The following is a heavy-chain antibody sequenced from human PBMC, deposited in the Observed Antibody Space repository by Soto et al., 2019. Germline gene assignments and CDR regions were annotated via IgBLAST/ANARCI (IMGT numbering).Heavy chain of an antibody. V-gene: IGHV1-69*13. CDR3: ARDRDTAMAALDY. D-gene: IGHD5-18*01. Sequence: SVKVSCKASGGTFSSYAISWVRQAPGQGLEWMGGIIPIFGTANYAQKFQGRVTITADESTSTPYMELSSLRPEDTAVYYCARDRDTAMAALDYWGQGTLVTVSS. J-gene: IGHJ4*02. CDR2: IIPIFGTA. CDR1: GGTFSSYA.